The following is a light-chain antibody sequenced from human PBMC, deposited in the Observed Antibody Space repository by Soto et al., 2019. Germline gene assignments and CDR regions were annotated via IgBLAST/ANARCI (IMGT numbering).Light chain of an antibody. Sequence: DIQMNQSPSTLSGSAGDRVTITCRASQTISSWLAWYQQKPGKAPKLLIYKASTLKSGVPSRFSGSGSGTEFTLTISSLQPDDFAPYYCQHYNSYSAALGQGTKVDSK. J-gene: IGKJ1*01. CDR3: QHYNSYSAA. CDR1: QTISSW. CDR2: KAS. V-gene: IGKV1-5*03.